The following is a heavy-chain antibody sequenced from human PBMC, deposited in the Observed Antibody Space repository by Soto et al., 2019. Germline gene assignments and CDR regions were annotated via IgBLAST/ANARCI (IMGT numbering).Heavy chain of an antibody. D-gene: IGHD3-3*01. Sequence: GSLRLSCAASGLTFINAWMTWVRQAPGKGLEWVGRIKSKTDGGTTDYAAPVKGRFTISRDDSKNTLYLQMNSLKTEDTAVYYCTTLSITIFGVVLMDVWGQGNTVTVS. CDR2: IKSKTDGGTT. J-gene: IGHJ6*01. CDR1: GLTFINAW. CDR3: TTLSITIFGVVLMDV. V-gene: IGHV3-15*07.